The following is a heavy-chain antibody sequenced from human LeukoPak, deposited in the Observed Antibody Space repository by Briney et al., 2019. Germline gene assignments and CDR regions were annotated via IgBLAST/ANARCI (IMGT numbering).Heavy chain of an antibody. CDR2: IWFDGTNQ. CDR1: GFTFSNYG. V-gene: IGHV3-33*08. J-gene: IGHJ4*02. CDR3: ARPREAAVGTGFDY. Sequence: PGRSLRLSCAASGFTFSNYGMHWVRQAPGQGLEWVSLIWFDGTNQKYADSVKGRFTISRDNSRNTLFLQINNLRAEDTALYYCARPREAAVGTGFDYWGQGTLVTVSS. D-gene: IGHD6-13*01.